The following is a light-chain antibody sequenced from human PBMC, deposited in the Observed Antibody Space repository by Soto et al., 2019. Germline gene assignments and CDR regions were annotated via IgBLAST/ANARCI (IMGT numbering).Light chain of an antibody. CDR3: GTWDSSLSAYV. Sequence: QSVLTQPPSVSAAPGQKVTISCSGSSSNIGNSYVSWYQQLPGTAPKLLIYENNKRPSGIPDRFSGSMSGTSATLGITGLQTGDEADYYCGTWDSSLSAYVFGTGTKVTVL. J-gene: IGLJ1*01. CDR2: ENN. V-gene: IGLV1-51*02. CDR1: SSNIGNSY.